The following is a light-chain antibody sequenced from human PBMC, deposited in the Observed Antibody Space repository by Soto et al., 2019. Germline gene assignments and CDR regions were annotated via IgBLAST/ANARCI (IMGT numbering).Light chain of an antibody. J-gene: IGKJ4*01. CDR2: DTS. CDR1: QSVSGY. V-gene: IGKV3-11*01. Sequence: EIVLTQSPATLSLSPGERATLSCSASQSVSGYLAWYQQKPGQAPRLLIYDTSNRATGIPARFSGSGSGTDFTLTISSLEPEDFAVYYCHQRSNWPSTFGGGTKVEIK. CDR3: HQRSNWPST.